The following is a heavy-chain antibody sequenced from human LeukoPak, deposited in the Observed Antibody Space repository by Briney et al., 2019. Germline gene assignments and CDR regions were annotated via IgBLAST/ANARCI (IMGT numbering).Heavy chain of an antibody. CDR2: IYYSGST. CDR1: GGSISSYY. J-gene: IGHJ4*02. D-gene: IGHD3-10*01. V-gene: IGHV4-59*01. CDR3: ARVVYGSGSWVDY. Sequence: SETLSLTCTVSGGSISSYYWSWIRQPPGKGLEWIGYIYYSGSTNYNPSLKGRVTISVDTSKNQFSLKLSSVTAADTAVYYCARVVYGSGSWVDYWGQGTLVTVSS.